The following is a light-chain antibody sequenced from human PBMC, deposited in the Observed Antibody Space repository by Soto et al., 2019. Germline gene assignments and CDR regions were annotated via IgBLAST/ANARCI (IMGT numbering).Light chain of an antibody. CDR3: QQRTDRPPWT. V-gene: IGKV3D-20*02. CDR1: QSVSNNY. J-gene: IGKJ1*01. Sequence: EIVLTQSPGTLSLSPGDRATLSCRASQSVSNNYLAWYQQRPGQAPRLLIYGASNRATGIPDRFSGSGSATDFTPTISSLQSADFAVYYCQQRTDRPPWTFGQGTKVDIK. CDR2: GAS.